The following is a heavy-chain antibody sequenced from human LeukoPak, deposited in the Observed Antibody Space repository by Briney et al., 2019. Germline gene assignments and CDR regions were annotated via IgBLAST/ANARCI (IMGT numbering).Heavy chain of an antibody. CDR2: INPNSGGT. J-gene: IGHJ4*02. V-gene: IGHV1-2*06. CDR3: ATKASYDSSGYYYVSLDY. D-gene: IGHD3-22*01. CDR1: GYTFTGYY. Sequence: ASVKVSCKAFGYTFTGYYMHWVRQAPGQGLEWMGRINPNSGGTNYAQKFQGRVTMTRDTSISTAYMELSRLRSDDTAVYYCATKASYDSSGYYYVSLDYWGQGTLVTVSS.